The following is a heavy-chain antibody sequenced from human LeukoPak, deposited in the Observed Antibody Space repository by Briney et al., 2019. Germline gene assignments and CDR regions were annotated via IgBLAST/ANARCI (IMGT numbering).Heavy chain of an antibody. CDR3: ARTLPSIAVAGQLDY. D-gene: IGHD6-19*01. CDR2: IYPGDSDT. J-gene: IGHJ4*02. Sequence: GESLKISCKGSGYSFTSYWIGWVRQMPGKGLEWMGIIYPGDSDTRYSPSFQGQVTTSADKSISTAYLQWSSLKASDTAMYYCARTLPSIAVAGQLDYWGQGTLVTVSP. CDR1: GYSFTSYW. V-gene: IGHV5-51*01.